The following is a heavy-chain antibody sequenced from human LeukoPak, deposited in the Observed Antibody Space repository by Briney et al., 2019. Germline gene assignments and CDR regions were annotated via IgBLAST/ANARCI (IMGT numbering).Heavy chain of an antibody. V-gene: IGHV1-2*02. J-gene: IGHJ3*02. CDR1: GYTFTDYY. D-gene: IGHD3-22*01. CDR2: INPSSGGT. CDR3: ARAGVWDYSDSSGYHNAAFDI. Sequence: ASVKVSCKASGYTFTDYYMHWVRQAPGQGLEWMGWINPSSGGTNYAQKFQGRVTVTRDTSISTAYMDMSRLRSDDTAVYYCARAGVWDYSDSSGYHNAAFDIWGQGTMVTVSS.